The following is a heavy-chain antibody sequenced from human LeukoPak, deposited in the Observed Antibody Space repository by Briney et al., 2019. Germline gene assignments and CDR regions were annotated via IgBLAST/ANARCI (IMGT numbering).Heavy chain of an antibody. Sequence: IVSISYTGSTYSNPSLKSRVTMSVDTSKNQFSLKLSSVTAADTAVFFCARGVVPAALWQNWFDPWGQ. D-gene: IGHD2-2*01. CDR3: ARGVVPAALWQNWFDP. J-gene: IGHJ5*02. V-gene: IGHV4-39*07. CDR2: ISYTGST.